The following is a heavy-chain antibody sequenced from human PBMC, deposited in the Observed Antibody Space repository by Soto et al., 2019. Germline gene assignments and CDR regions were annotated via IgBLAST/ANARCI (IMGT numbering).Heavy chain of an antibody. D-gene: IGHD2-21*01. CDR2: IKSQVNGGTP. J-gene: IGHJ4*01. CDR3: TTDSYFTSKLVRFDY. V-gene: IGHV3-15*01. Sequence: PGGSLRLSCAASGFTFSSYWMSWVRQAPGKGLEWVGRIKSQVNGGTPDFAAPVRGRFAISRDDSRSMVYLQMNRLRTEDTAVYYCTTDSYFTSKLVRFDYWGLGTLVTVSS. CDR1: GFTFSSYW.